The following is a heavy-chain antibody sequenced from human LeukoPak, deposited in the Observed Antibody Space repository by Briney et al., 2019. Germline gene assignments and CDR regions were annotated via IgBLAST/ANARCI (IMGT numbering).Heavy chain of an antibody. CDR1: GFTFSSYS. D-gene: IGHD6-13*01. V-gene: IGHV3-21*01. CDR2: ISSSSSYI. J-gene: IGHJ4*02. Sequence: GGSLRLSCAASGFTFSSYSMNWVRQAPGKGLEWVSSISSSSSYIYYADSVKGRFTISRDNAKNSLYLQMNRLRAEDTAVYYCARADSSSWYAGIDYWGQGTLVTVSS. CDR3: ARADSSSWYAGIDY.